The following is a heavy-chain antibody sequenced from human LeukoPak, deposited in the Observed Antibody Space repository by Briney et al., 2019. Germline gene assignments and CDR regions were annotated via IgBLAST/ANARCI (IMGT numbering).Heavy chain of an antibody. D-gene: IGHD6-19*01. CDR2: ISSSSSYI. Sequence: GGSLRLSCAASGFTFSSYSRNWVRQAPGKGLEWVSSISSSSSYIYYADSVKGRFTISRDNAKNSLYLQMNSLRAEDTAVYYCARLAISSGWYSWGQGTLVTVSS. CDR1: GFTFSSYS. J-gene: IGHJ4*02. V-gene: IGHV3-21*01. CDR3: ARLAISSGWYS.